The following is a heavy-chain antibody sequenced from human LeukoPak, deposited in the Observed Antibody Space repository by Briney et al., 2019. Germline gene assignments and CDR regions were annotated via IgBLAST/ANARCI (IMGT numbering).Heavy chain of an antibody. V-gene: IGHV4-59*01. Sequence: KPSETLSLTCTVSGGSISSYYWSWIRQPPGKGLEWIGYIYYSGSTNYNPSLKSRVTISVDTSKNQFSLKLSSVTAADTAVYYCARSYRVYYFDYWGQGTLVTVSS. CDR1: GGSISSYY. CDR2: IYYSGST. D-gene: IGHD3-10*01. CDR3: ARSYRVYYFDY. J-gene: IGHJ4*02.